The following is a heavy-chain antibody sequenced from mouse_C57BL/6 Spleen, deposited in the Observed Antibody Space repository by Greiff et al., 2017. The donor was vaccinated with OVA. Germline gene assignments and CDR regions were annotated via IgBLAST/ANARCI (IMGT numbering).Heavy chain of an antibody. D-gene: IGHD1-1*01. Sequence: QVQLQQPGAELVKPGASVKMSCKASGYTFPSYWITWVKQRPGQGLEWIGDIYPGSGSTNYNEKFKSKATLTVDTSSSTAYMQLSSLTSEDSAVYYCARGGGITTVVANFDYWGQGTTLTVSS. J-gene: IGHJ2*01. CDR1: GYTFPSYW. V-gene: IGHV1-55*01. CDR3: ARGGGITTVVANFDY. CDR2: IYPGSGST.